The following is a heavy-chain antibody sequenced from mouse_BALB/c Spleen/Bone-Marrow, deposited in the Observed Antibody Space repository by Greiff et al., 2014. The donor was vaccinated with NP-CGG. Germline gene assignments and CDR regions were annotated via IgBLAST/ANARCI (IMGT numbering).Heavy chain of an antibody. V-gene: IGHV2-6-1*01. J-gene: IGHJ1*01. CDR2: IWSDGST. Sequence: VHLVESGPGLVAPSQSLSITCTISGFSLTSYGVHWVRQPPGKGLEWLVVIWSDGSTTYNSALKSRLSISKDNSKSQVFLKMNSLQTDDTAVYYCARHYYGSSYWYFDVWGAGTTVTVSS. D-gene: IGHD1-1*01. CDR3: ARHYYGSSYWYFDV. CDR1: GFSLTSYG.